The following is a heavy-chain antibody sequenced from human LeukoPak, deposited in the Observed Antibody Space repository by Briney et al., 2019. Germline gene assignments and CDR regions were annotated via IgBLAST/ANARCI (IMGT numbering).Heavy chain of an antibody. D-gene: IGHD5-24*01. V-gene: IGHV3-7*01. Sequence: GGSLRLSCVASGFTFSSYWMSWVRQAPGKGLEWVANIKQDGSEKDYVDSVKGRFTISRDNAENSLYLQMNSLTAEDSAVYYCASETVEKATISWGHGTPVTVSS. CDR1: GFTFSSYW. CDR2: IKQDGSEK. CDR3: ASETVEKATIS. J-gene: IGHJ5*01.